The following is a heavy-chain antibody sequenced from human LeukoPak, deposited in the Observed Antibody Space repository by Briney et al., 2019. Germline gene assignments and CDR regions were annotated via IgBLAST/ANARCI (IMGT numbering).Heavy chain of an antibody. J-gene: IGHJ4*02. CDR2: IKQDGSEK. V-gene: IGHV3-7*04. Sequence: PGGSLRLACAASGFTFSSYWMSWVGQAPGKGLEWAANIKQDGSEKYYVDSVKGRFTISRDNAKNSLYLQMNSLRAEDTAVYYCARVNDSSGYYWGGFDYWGQGTLVTVSS. CDR3: ARVNDSSGYYWGGFDY. CDR1: GFTFSSYW. D-gene: IGHD3-22*01.